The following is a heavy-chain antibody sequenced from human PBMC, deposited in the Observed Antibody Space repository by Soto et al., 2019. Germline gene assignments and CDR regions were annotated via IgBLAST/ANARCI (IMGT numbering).Heavy chain of an antibody. CDR3: ASNFVPDPDSSGFDY. Sequence: QVQLVESGGGVVQPGRSLRLSCAASGFTFSSYAMHWVRQAPGKGLEWVAVISYDGSNKYYADSVKGRFTISRDNSKNPLYLQMNSLRAEDTAVYYCASNFVPDPDSSGFDYWGQGTLVTVSS. D-gene: IGHD3-22*01. V-gene: IGHV3-30-3*01. CDR2: ISYDGSNK. J-gene: IGHJ4*02. CDR1: GFTFSSYA.